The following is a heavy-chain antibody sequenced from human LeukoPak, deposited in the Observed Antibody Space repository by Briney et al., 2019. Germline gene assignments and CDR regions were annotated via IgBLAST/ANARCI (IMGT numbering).Heavy chain of an antibody. D-gene: IGHD6-13*01. CDR2: IYSGGST. J-gene: IGHJ4*02. CDR3: ARDKAAAGYYFDY. V-gene: IGHV3-53*01. Sequence: GGSLRLSCAASGLTVSSNYMSWVRQAPGKGLEWVSVIYSGGSTYYADSVKGRFTISRDNSKNTLYLQMNSLRAEDTAVYYCARDKAAAGYYFDYWGQGTLVTVSS. CDR1: GLTVSSNY.